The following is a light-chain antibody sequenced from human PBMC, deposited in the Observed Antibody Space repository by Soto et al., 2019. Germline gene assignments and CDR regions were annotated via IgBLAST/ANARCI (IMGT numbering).Light chain of an antibody. CDR3: QQLSTFPRLT. J-gene: IGKJ3*01. CDR2: AAS. CDR1: QGIGRS. Sequence: DIQLTQSPSFLSASVGDRVTITCRASQGIGRSLAWYQQKPVKPPKLLIYAASTLLGGVPSRFSGSGSGTEFTLTITSLQPEDFATYYCQQLSTFPRLTFGPGTKVDIK. V-gene: IGKV1-9*01.